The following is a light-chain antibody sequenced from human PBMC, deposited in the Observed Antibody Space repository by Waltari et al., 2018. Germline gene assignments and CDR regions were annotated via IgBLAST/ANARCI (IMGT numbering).Light chain of an antibody. CDR1: TIETRG. V-gene: IGLV3-21*01. Sequence: SYVLTPSPSVSVAPGQTANIVGGGHTIETRGCHWYQQRPGQAPVLVMFDDSDRPSGIPERFSGSNSGNSATLTISRVEAGDEADYYCQVWDSDSALWVFGGGTKVTVL. J-gene: IGLJ3*02. CDR3: QVWDSDSALWV. CDR2: DDS.